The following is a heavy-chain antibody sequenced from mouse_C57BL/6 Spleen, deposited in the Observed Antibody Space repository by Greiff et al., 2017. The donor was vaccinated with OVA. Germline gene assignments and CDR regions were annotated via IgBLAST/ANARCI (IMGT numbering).Heavy chain of an antibody. CDR2: ISYDGSN. V-gene: IGHV3-6*01. J-gene: IGHJ1*03. Sequence: EVKLQESGPGLVKPSQSLSLTCSVTGYSITSGYYWNWIRQFPGNKLEWMGYISYDGSNNYNPSLKNRISITRDTSKNQFFLKLNSVTTEDTATYYCAREFITTVVEEGYFDVWGTGTTVTVSS. CDR1: GYSITSGYY. CDR3: AREFITTVVEEGYFDV. D-gene: IGHD1-1*01.